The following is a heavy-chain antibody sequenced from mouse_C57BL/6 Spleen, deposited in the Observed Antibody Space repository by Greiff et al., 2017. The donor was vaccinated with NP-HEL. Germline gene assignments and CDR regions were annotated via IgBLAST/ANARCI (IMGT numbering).Heavy chain of an antibody. CDR1: GYTFTDYY. J-gene: IGHJ4*01. Sequence: VQLQQSGAELVKPGASVKISCKASGYTFTDYYINWVKQRPGQGLEWIGKIGPGSGSTYYNEKFKGKATLTADKSSSTAYMQLSSLTSEDSAVYFCASPIYYGNYDAMDYWGQGTSVTVSS. V-gene: IGHV1-77*01. CDR3: ASPIYYGNYDAMDY. CDR2: IGPGSGST. D-gene: IGHD2-1*01.